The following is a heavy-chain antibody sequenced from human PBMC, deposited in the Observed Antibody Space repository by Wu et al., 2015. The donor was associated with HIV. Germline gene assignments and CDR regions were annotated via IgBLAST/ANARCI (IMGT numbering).Heavy chain of an antibody. D-gene: IGHD6-19*01. V-gene: IGHV1-8*01. CDR3: ARQRAYTSGWYIFDY. CDR1: GYTFTSYD. J-gene: IGHJ4*02. CDR2: MNPRSGNT. Sequence: QSGAEVKKPGASVKVSCKASGYTFTSYDINWVRQATGRGLEWMGWMNPRSGNTGYAQKFQGRVTMTRDTSISTANMELTSLRSEDTAVYYCARQRAYTSGWYIFDYWGQGTLVTVSS.